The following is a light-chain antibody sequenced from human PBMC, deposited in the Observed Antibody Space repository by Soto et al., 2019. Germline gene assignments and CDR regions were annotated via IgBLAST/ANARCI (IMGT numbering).Light chain of an antibody. J-gene: IGKJ3*01. V-gene: IGKV1-27*01. CDR2: AAS. Sequence: DIQMTQSPSSLSASVGDRVNVTCRASQGIANYLAWYQQKPGKVPKLLIYAASTLEPGVPSRFSGSGFGTDFTLSISSLQPEDFATYYCQKYNGAPFTFGPGTKVDIK. CDR3: QKYNGAPFT. CDR1: QGIANY.